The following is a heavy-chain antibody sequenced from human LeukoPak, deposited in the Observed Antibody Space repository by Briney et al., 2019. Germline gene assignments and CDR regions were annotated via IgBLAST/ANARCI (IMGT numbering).Heavy chain of an antibody. J-gene: IGHJ6*03. D-gene: IGHD6-6*01. Sequence: PSETLSLTCAVYGGSFSGYYWSWIRQPPGKGLEWIGEINHSGSTNYNPSLKSRVTISVDTSKNQFSLKLSSVTAADTAVYYCARNSSSRQRGTLFYYYYYYRDVGGKGPTVTVSS. CDR2: INHSGST. CDR3: ARNSSSRQRGTLFYYYYYYRDV. V-gene: IGHV4-34*01. CDR1: GGSFSGYY.